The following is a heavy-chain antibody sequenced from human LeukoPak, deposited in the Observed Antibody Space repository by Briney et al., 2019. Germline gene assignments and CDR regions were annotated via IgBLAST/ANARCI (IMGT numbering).Heavy chain of an antibody. CDR2: ISATGGST. CDR1: GFTFSSYA. Sequence: GGTLRLSCAASGFTFSSYAMTWVRQTPGKGLESVSSISATGGSTYYAASVKGRFTISRDNSKNTLYLQMNSLRAEDTALYYCARYPSSGYYYYYYMDVWGKGTTVTVSS. CDR3: ARYPSSGYYYYYYMDV. V-gene: IGHV3-23*01. D-gene: IGHD6-25*01. J-gene: IGHJ6*03.